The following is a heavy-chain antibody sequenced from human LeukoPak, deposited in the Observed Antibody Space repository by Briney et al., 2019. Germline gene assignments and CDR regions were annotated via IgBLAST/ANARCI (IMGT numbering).Heavy chain of an antibody. D-gene: IGHD3-22*01. V-gene: IGHV6-1*01. CDR1: GDSVSSNSAA. J-gene: IGHJ3*02. Sequence: SQTLSLTCAISGDSVSSNSAACNWIRQSPSRGLEWLGRTYYKSKWYNDYAVSVKSRITINPDTSKNQFSLQLNSVTPEDTAVYYCARERIGSSGYYYVGAFDIWGQGTMVTVSS. CDR3: ARERIGSSGYYYVGAFDI. CDR2: TYYKSKWYN.